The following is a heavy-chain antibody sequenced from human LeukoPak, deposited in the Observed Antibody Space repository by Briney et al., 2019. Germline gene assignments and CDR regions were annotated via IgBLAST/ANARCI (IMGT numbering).Heavy chain of an antibody. V-gene: IGHV3-7*01. J-gene: IGHJ3*02. CDR3: ARDKIVVDGTGAFDI. CDR2: IKQDGSEK. D-gene: IGHD6-19*01. CDR1: GFTFSSYW. Sequence: EGSLRLSCAASGFTFSSYWMSWVRQAPGKGLEWVVNIKQDGSEKYYADSVKGRFTISRDNVKNLLYLQMNSLRAEDTAVYYCARDKIVVDGTGAFDIWGQGTMVTVSA.